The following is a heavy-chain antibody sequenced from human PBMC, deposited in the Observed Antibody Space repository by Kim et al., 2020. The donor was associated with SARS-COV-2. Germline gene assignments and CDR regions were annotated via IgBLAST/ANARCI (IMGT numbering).Heavy chain of an antibody. CDR1: GFTFSSHW. V-gene: IGHV3-74*01. J-gene: IGHJ4*02. Sequence: GGSLRLSCAASGFTFSSHWMHWVRQAPGKGLVWVSRILGDGSSTSYADSVKGRFTIFRDNAKNTLFLQMNSLRAEDTAVYYCARALWGTIAADVWGQGTLVTVSS. CDR2: ILGDGSST. CDR3: ARALWGTIAADV. D-gene: IGHD6-13*01.